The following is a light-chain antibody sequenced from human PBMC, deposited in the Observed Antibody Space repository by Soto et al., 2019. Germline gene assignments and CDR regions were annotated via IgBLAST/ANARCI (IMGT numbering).Light chain of an antibody. CDR3: LQYNTYWT. CDR2: RAS. Sequence: DIQMTQSPSTLSASVGDRVTITCRASQSISSWLAWYQQKPGKAPKLLIYRASALETGVPSRFSGSGSGTEFTLTISSLQPDDFATYYCLQYNTYWTFGQGTKVEIK. J-gene: IGKJ1*01. V-gene: IGKV1-5*03. CDR1: QSISSW.